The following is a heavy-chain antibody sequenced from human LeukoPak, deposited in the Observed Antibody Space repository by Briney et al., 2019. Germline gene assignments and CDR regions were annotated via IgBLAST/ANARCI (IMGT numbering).Heavy chain of an antibody. Sequence: GGSLRLPCAASGFTFSSYAMSWVRQAPGKGLEWVSGISGSGVSTYYADSVKGRFTISRDNSKNTLYVQMNSLRAEDTAVHYCAKRTSGGSSGYSFDYWGQGTLVTVSS. D-gene: IGHD3-16*01. CDR3: AKRTSGGSSGYSFDY. V-gene: IGHV3-23*01. J-gene: IGHJ4*02. CDR1: GFTFSSYA. CDR2: ISGSGVST.